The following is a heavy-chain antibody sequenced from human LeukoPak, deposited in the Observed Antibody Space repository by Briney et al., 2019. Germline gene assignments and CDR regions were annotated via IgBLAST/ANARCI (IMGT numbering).Heavy chain of an antibody. Sequence: PSETLSLTCAVYGGSLSGYYWSWIRQPPGKGLEWIGEINHSGSTNYNPSLKSRVTISVDTSKNQFSLTLRSVTAADTAVYYCARGTTEYGNYLEKVIFDSWGQGTLVSVSS. CDR2: INHSGST. CDR1: GGSLSGYY. J-gene: IGHJ5*01. V-gene: IGHV4-34*01. D-gene: IGHD3-22*01. CDR3: ARGTTEYGNYLEKVIFDS.